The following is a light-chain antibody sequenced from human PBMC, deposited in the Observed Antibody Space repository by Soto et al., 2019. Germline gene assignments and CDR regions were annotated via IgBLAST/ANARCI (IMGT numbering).Light chain of an antibody. CDR1: SSDVGAYNY. J-gene: IGLJ3*02. CDR2: EVS. CDR3: VSYTTASTWV. Sequence: QSALTQPASVSGPPGQSITLSCSGTSSDVGAYNYVSWYQHHPGKVPKLLIYEVSNRPSGVSNRFSGSKSGNTASLTISGLQAEDYADYSCVSYTTASTWVFGGGTKVTVL. V-gene: IGLV2-14*01.